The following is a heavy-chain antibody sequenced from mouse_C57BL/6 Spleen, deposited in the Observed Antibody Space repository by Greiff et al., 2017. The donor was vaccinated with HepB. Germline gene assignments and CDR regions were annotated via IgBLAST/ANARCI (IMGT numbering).Heavy chain of an antibody. J-gene: IGHJ4*01. D-gene: IGHD1-1*01. CDR1: GYTFTSYW. CDR2: IHPNSGST. Sequence: QVQLQQPGAELVKPGASVKLSCKASGYTFTSYWMHWVKQRPGQGLEWIGMIHPNSGSTNYNEKFKSKATLTVDKSSSTAYMQLSSLTSEDSAVYYCARGPTVVATRAMDYWGQGTSVTVSS. CDR3: ARGPTVVATRAMDY. V-gene: IGHV1-64*01.